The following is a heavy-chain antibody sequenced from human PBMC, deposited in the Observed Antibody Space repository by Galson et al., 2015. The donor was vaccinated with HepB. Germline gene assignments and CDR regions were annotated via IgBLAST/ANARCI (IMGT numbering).Heavy chain of an antibody. Sequence: SLRLSCAASGFTFSSYAMHWVRQAPGKGLEWVAVISYDGSNKYYADSVKGRFTISRDNSKNTLYLQMNSLRAEDTAVYYCARARRLYSSSSGSDAFDIWGQGTMVTVSS. D-gene: IGHD6-6*01. V-gene: IGHV3-30-3*01. J-gene: IGHJ3*02. CDR1: GFTFSSYA. CDR2: ISYDGSNK. CDR3: ARARRLYSSSSGSDAFDI.